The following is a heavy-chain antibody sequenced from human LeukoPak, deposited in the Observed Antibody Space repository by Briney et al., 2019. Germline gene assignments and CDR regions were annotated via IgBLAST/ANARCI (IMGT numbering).Heavy chain of an antibody. CDR3: AKTFGGVIVQYYFDY. CDR1: VFTFSSYR. CDR2: ISYDGSNK. Sequence: GRPLRLSCAASVFTFSSYRMHWLPQAPGKGLEWVAVISYDGSNKYYADSVKRRFTISRDNSKNTLYLQMNSLRAEDTAVYYCAKTFGGVIVQYYFDYWGQGTMVTVCS. V-gene: IGHV3-30*18. J-gene: IGHJ4*02. D-gene: IGHD3-16*02.